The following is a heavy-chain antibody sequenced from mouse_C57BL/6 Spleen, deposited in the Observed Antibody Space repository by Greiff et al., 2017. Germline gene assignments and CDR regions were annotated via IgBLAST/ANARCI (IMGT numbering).Heavy chain of an antibody. Sequence: EVKLLESGGGLVKPGGSLKLSCAASGFTFSDYGMHWVRQAPEKGLEWVAYISSGNSTIYYADTVKGRFTITRDNAKNTMFLQVTSLRSEDTAIYYCAKALYSYYFDYWGQGTTLTVSS. V-gene: IGHV5-17*01. CDR3: AKALYSYYFDY. D-gene: IGHD1-1*01. CDR2: ISSGNSTI. CDR1: GFTFSDYG. J-gene: IGHJ2*01.